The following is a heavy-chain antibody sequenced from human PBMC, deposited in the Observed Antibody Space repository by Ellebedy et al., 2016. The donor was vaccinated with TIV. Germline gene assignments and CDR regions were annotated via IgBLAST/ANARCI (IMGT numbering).Heavy chain of an antibody. Sequence: ASVKVSCKASGGTFSSYAISWVRQAPGRGLEWMGGIIPIFGTANYAQKFQGRVTITADESTSTAYMELSSLRSEDTAVYYCARDWCSGGSCYDWFDPWGQGTLVTVSS. D-gene: IGHD2-15*01. V-gene: IGHV1-69*13. J-gene: IGHJ5*02. CDR2: IIPIFGTA. CDR3: ARDWCSGGSCYDWFDP. CDR1: GGTFSSYA.